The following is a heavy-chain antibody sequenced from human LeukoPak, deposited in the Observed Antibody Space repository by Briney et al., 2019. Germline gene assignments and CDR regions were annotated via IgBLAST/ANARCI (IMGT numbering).Heavy chain of an antibody. J-gene: IGHJ4*02. Sequence: ASVKVSCKASGYTFTSYDINWVRQATGQGLEWMGWMNPNSGNTNYAQKLQGRVTMTTDTSTSTAYMELRSLRSDDTAVYYCARRDCSSTSCYAYYFDYWGQGTLVTVSS. CDR3: ARRDCSSTSCYAYYFDY. CDR1: GYTFTSYD. V-gene: IGHV1-18*01. D-gene: IGHD2-2*01. CDR2: MNPNSGNT.